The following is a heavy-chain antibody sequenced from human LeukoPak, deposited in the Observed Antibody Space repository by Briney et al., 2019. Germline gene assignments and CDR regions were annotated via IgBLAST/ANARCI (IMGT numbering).Heavy chain of an antibody. V-gene: IGHV3-49*04. CDR2: IRANVYGGTR. Sequence: PGGSLRLSCTASGFTFRDYAMSWVRQAPGKGLEWLGFIRANVYGGTREYAASVKGRFSISRDDSKSIAYLQMDSLKTEDTAVYYCTKDPVAAAGTGPYYGVDVWGQGTTVTVSS. CDR3: TKDPVAAAGTGPYYGVDV. J-gene: IGHJ6*02. CDR1: GFTFRDYA. D-gene: IGHD6-13*01.